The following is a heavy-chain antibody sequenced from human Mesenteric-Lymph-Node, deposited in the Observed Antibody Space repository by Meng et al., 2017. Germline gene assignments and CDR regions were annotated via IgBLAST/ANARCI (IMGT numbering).Heavy chain of an antibody. CDR2: INTNTGNP. CDR1: GYIFTSYA. Sequence: QVQLVQSGSKLKKPGASGKVSCKAFGYIFTSYAMNWVRQAPGQGLEWMGWINTNTGNPTYAQGFTGRFVFSLDTSVSTAYLQISSLKAEDTAVYYCVRERSWEQLVRNWFDPWGQGTLVTVSS. J-gene: IGHJ5*02. D-gene: IGHD6-13*01. CDR3: VRERSWEQLVRNWFDP. V-gene: IGHV7-4-1*02.